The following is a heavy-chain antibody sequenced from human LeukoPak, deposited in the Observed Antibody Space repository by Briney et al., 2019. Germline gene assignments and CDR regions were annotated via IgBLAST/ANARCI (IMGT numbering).Heavy chain of an antibody. CDR1: GYSFTDSY. V-gene: IGHV1-2*02. CDR3: VRAYASGWHIDF. Sequence: ASVKVSCKASGYSFTDSYIYWVRQAPGQGLDWMGWINPNSGGPNYAQSFQGRVTMTRDTSISTAYMELTWLRSDDTAVYYCVRAYASGWHIDFWGQGTLVTVSS. CDR2: INPNSGGP. J-gene: IGHJ4*02. D-gene: IGHD6-19*01.